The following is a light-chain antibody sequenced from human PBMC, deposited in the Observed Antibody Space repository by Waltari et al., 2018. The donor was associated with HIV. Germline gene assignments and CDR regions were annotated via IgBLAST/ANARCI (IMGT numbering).Light chain of an antibody. V-gene: IGLV2-14*01. CDR3: CAYASTNSPYYI. J-gene: IGLJ1*01. CDR2: KSF. Sequence: QSALTQPASVSASPGQSLTLSCTGTNSDVGAYDFVSWYQQHPGKAPKLLIYKSFHRASGISDRFSASRSGNTASLTISGLQPEDEADYYCCAYASTNSPYYIFGGGTTVT. CDR1: NSDVGAYDF.